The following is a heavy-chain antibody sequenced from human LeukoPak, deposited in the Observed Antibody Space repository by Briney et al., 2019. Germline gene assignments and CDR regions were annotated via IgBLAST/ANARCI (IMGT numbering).Heavy chain of an antibody. CDR1: CS. D-gene: IGHD3-22*01. CDR3: AREGYDSSGYYLDY. CDR2: ISSSSSYI. V-gene: IGHV3-21*01. J-gene: IGHJ4*02. Sequence: CSMNWVRQAPGKGLEWVLSISSSSSYIYYADSVKGRFTISRDNAKNSLYLQMNSLRAEDTAVYYCAREGYDSSGYYLDYWGQGTLVTVSS.